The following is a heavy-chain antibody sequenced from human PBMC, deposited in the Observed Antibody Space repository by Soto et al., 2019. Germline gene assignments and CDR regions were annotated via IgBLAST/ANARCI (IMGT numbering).Heavy chain of an antibody. Sequence: ASVKVSCKVSGYTLTELSMHWVRQAPGKGLEWMGGFDPEDGETIYAQKFQGRVTMTEDTSTDTAYMELSSLRSEDTAVYYCATKGITMVRGVINPWGQGTLVTVSS. CDR3: ATKGITMVRGVINP. V-gene: IGHV1-24*01. J-gene: IGHJ4*02. CDR1: GYTLTELS. D-gene: IGHD3-10*01. CDR2: FDPEDGET.